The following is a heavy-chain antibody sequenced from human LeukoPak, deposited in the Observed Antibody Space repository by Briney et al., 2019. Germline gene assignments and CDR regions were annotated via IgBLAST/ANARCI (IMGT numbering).Heavy chain of an antibody. CDR3: ARDRLYSSSSEDY. D-gene: IGHD6-6*01. CDR2: IYSGGST. V-gene: IGHV3-53*01. J-gene: IGHJ4*02. Sequence: GGSLRLSCAASGFTFSSTYMSWVRQAPGKGLEGVSGIYSGGSTYYCDSVTGGWNIFREKYKKKPDLQMNSLRAEDTAVYYCARDRLYSSSSEDYWGQGTLVTVSS. CDR1: GFTFSSTY.